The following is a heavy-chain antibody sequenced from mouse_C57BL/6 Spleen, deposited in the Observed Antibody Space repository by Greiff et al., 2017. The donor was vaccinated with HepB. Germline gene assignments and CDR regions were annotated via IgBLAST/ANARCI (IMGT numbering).Heavy chain of an antibody. V-gene: IGHV14-1*01. J-gene: IGHJ4*01. CDR2: IDPEDGDT. Sequence: EVKLQESGAELVRPGASVKLSCTASGFNIKDYYMHWVKQRPEQGLEWIGRIDPEDGDTEYAPKFQGKATMTADTSSNTAYLQLSSLTSEDTAVYYCTTTGSTVVAPYAMDYWGQGTSVTVSS. D-gene: IGHD1-1*01. CDR1: GFNIKDYY. CDR3: TTTGSTVVAPYAMDY.